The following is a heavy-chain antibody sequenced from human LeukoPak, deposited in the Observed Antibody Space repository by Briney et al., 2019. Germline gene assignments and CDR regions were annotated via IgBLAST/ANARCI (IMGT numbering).Heavy chain of an antibody. CDR2: ISSSSSTI. Sequence: GGSLRLSRAASGFTFSSYSMNWVRQAPGKGLEWVSSISSSSSTIDYADSVKGRFTISRDNAKNSLYLQMNSLRAEDTAVYYCAELGITMIGGVWGKGTTVTISS. V-gene: IGHV3-48*04. CDR1: GFTFSSYS. CDR3: AELGITMIGGV. J-gene: IGHJ6*04. D-gene: IGHD3-10*02.